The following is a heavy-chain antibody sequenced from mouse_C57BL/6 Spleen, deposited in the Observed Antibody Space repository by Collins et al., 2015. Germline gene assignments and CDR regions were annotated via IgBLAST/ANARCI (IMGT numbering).Heavy chain of an antibody. CDR2: IDPETGGT. CDR3: TIHYEE. V-gene: IGHV1-15*01. Sequence: QVQLQQSGAELVRPGASVTLSYKASGYTFTDYEMHWVKQTPVHGLEWIGAIDPETGGTAYNQKFKGKAILTADKSSSTAYMELRSLTSEDSAVYYCTIHYEEWGQGTLVTVSA. CDR1: GYTFTDYE. J-gene: IGHJ3*01. D-gene: IGHD1-2*01.